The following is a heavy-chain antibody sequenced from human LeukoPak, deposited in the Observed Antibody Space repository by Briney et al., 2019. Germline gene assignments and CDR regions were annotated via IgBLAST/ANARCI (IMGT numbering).Heavy chain of an antibody. Sequence: SETLSLTCTVSGGSTSSYYWSWIRQPPGKGLEWIGYIYYSGSTNYNPSLKSRVTISVDTSKNQFSLKLSSVTAADTAVYYCARSAANTNFDYWGQGTLVTVSS. CDR1: GGSTSSYY. CDR3: ARSAANTNFDY. V-gene: IGHV4-59*01. D-gene: IGHD6-25*01. CDR2: IYYSGST. J-gene: IGHJ4*02.